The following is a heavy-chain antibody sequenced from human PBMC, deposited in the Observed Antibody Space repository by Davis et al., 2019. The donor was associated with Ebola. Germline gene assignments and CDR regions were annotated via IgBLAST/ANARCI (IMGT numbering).Heavy chain of an antibody. D-gene: IGHD1-1*01. CDR3: AKGFNSWFMDY. CDR1: GFTFTSYA. Sequence: GESLKISCAASGFTFTSYAMTWVRQAPGKGLEWVAAIVASGDTTRYADSLKGRFTISRDNSKNTLFLQMNSLRAEDTAVYYCAKGFNSWFMDYWGQGTLVTVSS. V-gene: IGHV3-23*01. J-gene: IGHJ4*02. CDR2: IVASGDTT.